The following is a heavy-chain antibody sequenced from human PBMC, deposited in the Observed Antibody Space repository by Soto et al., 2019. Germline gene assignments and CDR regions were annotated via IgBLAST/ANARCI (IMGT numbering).Heavy chain of an antibody. V-gene: IGHV1-69*02. Sequence: QVQLVQSGAAVKKPGSSVKVSCKASGGTFSTYTITWVRQAPGQGLEWMGRIIPILGIPNYAQKFQGRVTITADKSTSTAYMALSSLRSEDTAVYYCARLRDSDGMDVWGQGTTVTVSS. CDR1: GGTFSTYT. D-gene: IGHD1-26*01. CDR3: ARLRDSDGMDV. J-gene: IGHJ6*02. CDR2: IIPILGIP.